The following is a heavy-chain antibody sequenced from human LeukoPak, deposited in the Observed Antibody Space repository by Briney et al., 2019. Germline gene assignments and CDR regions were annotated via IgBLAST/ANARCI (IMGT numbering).Heavy chain of an antibody. J-gene: IGHJ4*02. D-gene: IGHD6-13*01. CDR1: GFTFSSAT. Sequence: GGSLRLSCVASGFTFSSATMGWVRQAPGRGLEWVSSITAIDGRTYYADSVRGRFTISRDNSKNTVYLQLNSLRAGDTAIYYCTKDRRGPAAGTWYFDSWGQGTLVTVSS. CDR2: ITAIDGRT. CDR3: TKDRRGPAAGTWYFDS. V-gene: IGHV3-23*01.